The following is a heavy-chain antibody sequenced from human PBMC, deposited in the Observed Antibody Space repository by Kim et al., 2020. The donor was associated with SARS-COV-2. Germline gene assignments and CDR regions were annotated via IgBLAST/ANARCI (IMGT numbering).Heavy chain of an antibody. V-gene: IGHV4-39*01. CDR3: ARQEPTAASFAP. CDR1: GDSMNTNRYY. D-gene: IGHD2-2*01. CDR2: VFYSGTT. J-gene: IGHJ5*02. Sequence: SETLSLTCTVSGDSMNTNRYYWAWIRQAPGKGLEYIGRVFYSGTTNYNPSLKSRVTISVDTSKNQFSLRLTPVTAANTALYYCARQEPTAASFAPWAQGT.